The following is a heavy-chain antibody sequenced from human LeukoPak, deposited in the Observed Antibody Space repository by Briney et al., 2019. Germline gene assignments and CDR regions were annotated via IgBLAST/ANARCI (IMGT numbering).Heavy chain of an antibody. CDR2: IYTSGST. Sequence: SETLSLTCTVSGGSISSYYWSWIRQPPGKGLEWIGYIYTSGSTNYNPSLKSRVTISVDTSKNQFSLKLRSVTAADTAVYYCARLAVAGTYFDYWGQGTLVTVSS. CDR3: ARLAVAGTYFDY. D-gene: IGHD6-19*01. V-gene: IGHV4-4*09. J-gene: IGHJ4*02. CDR1: GGSISSYY.